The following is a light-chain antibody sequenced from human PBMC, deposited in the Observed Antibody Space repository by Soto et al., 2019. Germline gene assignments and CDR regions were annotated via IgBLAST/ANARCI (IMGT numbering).Light chain of an antibody. CDR1: QGISSY. CDR2: AAS. CDR3: QQLSGHPST. Sequence: DIQLTQSPSFLSASVGDTVTITCRASQGISSYVACYQQKPGKAPELLIYAASTLQSGVPSRLSGSGSGTELALTISSLQPEDFETYYCQQLSGHPSTFGQGTRLEIK. J-gene: IGKJ5*01. V-gene: IGKV1-9*01.